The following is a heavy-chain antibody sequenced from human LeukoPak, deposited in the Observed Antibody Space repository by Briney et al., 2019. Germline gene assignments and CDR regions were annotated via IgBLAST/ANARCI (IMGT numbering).Heavy chain of an antibody. V-gene: IGHV1-2*02. CDR1: GYTFTDYY. Sequence: ASVKVSCKASGYTFTDYYMHWVRQAPGQGLEWMGWINPNSGGTNYAQKFQGRVTMTRDTSISTAYMELSRLRSDDTAVYYCARAGYYYDSSGYYARPIDYWGQGTLVTVSS. CDR3: ARAGYYYDSSGYYARPIDY. CDR2: INPNSGGT. J-gene: IGHJ4*02. D-gene: IGHD3-22*01.